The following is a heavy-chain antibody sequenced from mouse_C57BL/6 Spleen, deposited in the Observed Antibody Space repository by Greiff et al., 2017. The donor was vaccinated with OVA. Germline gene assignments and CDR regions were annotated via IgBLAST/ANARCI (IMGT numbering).Heavy chain of an antibody. CDR3: ARGGYDGYYVDYAMDY. Sequence: EVKLVESGPELVKPGASVKISCKASGYSFTDYNMNWVKQSNGKSLEWIGVINPNYGTTSYNQKFKGKATLTVDQSSSTAYMQLNSLTSVYSAVYYCARGGYDGYYVDYAMDYWGQGTSVTVSS. D-gene: IGHD2-3*01. V-gene: IGHV1-39*01. J-gene: IGHJ4*01. CDR2: INPNYGTT. CDR1: GYSFTDYN.